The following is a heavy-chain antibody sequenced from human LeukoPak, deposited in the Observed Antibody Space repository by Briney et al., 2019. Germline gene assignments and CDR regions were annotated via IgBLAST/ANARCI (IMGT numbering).Heavy chain of an antibody. CDR3: ARGGVTMIVPIL. Sequence: GGSLRLSCVASGFTVSSRHMTWVRQAPGKGLEWVSVLYSGGSTYYADSVKGRFTISRDNSKNTLYLQMNSLRAEDTAVYYCARGGVTMIVPILWGQGTLVTVSS. CDR1: GFTVSSRH. J-gene: IGHJ4*02. D-gene: IGHD3-22*01. CDR2: LYSGGST. V-gene: IGHV3-53*01.